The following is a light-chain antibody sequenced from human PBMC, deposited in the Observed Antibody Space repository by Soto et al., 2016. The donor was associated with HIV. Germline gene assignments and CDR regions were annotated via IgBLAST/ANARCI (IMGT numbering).Light chain of an antibody. Sequence: DIQMTQSPSSVSASVGDRVTITCRASQGISGWLVWYQQKPGKAPKLLIYGASSLQSGVPSRFSGSGSGTDFSLTISSQQPEDFATYYCQQANSFPLTFGGGTKVEIK. J-gene: IGKJ4*01. CDR3: QQANSFPLT. CDR2: GAS. CDR1: QGISGW. V-gene: IGKV1-12*01.